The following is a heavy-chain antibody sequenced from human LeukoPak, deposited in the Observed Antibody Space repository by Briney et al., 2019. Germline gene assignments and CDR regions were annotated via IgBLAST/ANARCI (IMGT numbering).Heavy chain of an antibody. J-gene: IGHJ3*02. D-gene: IGHD3-22*01. V-gene: IGHV3-23*01. CDR2: ISGSGGST. Sequence: GGSLRLSCAASGFTFSSYAMSWVRQAPGKGLEWVSAISGSGGSTYYADSVKGRFTISRDNSKSTLYLQMDSLRAEDTAVYYCARAGHYYDSSGSHDAFDIWGQGTMVTVSS. CDR1: GFTFSSYA. CDR3: ARAGHYYDSSGSHDAFDI.